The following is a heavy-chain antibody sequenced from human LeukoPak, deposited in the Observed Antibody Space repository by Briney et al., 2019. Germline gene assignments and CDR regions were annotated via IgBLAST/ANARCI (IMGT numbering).Heavy chain of an antibody. D-gene: IGHD2-15*01. CDR3: AKIGGSYFPYEPFDY. V-gene: IGHV3-23*01. J-gene: IGHJ4*02. CDR1: GFTFSSYA. CDR2: ISGSGGST. Sequence: GGSLRLSCAASGFTFSSYAMSWVRQAPGKGLEWVSAISGSGGSTYYADSVKGRFTNSRDNSKNTLYLQMNSLRAEDTAVYYCAKIGGSYFPYEPFDYWGQGTLVTVSS.